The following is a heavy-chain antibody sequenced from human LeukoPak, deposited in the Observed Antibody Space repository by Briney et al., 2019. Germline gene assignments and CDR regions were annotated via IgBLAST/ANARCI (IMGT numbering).Heavy chain of an antibody. CDR2: INHSGST. V-gene: IGHV4-34*01. CDR1: GGSFSGYY. J-gene: IGHJ4*02. D-gene: IGHD3-9*01. CDR3: ASRSTYDILTGGFDY. Sequence: SEALSLTCAVYGGSFSGYYWSWIRQPPGKGLEWIGEINHSGSTNYNPSLKSRVTISVDTSKNLFSLKLSSVTAADTAVYYCASRSTYDILTGGFDYWGQGTLVTVSS.